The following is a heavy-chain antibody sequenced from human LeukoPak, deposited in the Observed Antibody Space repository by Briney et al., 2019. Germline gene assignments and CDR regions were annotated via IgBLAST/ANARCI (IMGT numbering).Heavy chain of an antibody. D-gene: IGHD3-10*01. CDR3: ASRITKVRGVTTAP. CDR2: ISSSSSYI. V-gene: IGHV3-21*01. Sequence: GGSLRLSCAASGFTFSSYSMNWVRQAPGKGLEWVSSISSSSSYIYHADSVKGRFTISRDNAKNSLYLQMNSLRAEDTAVYYCASRITKVRGVTTAPWGQGTLVTVSS. CDR1: GFTFSSYS. J-gene: IGHJ5*02.